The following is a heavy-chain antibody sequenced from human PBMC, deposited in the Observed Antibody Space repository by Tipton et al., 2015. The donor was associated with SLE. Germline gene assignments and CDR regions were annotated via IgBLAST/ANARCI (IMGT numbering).Heavy chain of an antibody. J-gene: IGHJ6*03. CDR1: GGSFSGYY. D-gene: IGHD3-10*01. CDR2: ISHSGST. CDR3: ARDHLPGGYYYYMDV. Sequence: TLSLTCAVYGGSFSGYYWSWIRQPPGKGLEWIGEISHSGSTNYNPSLKSRVTISLDTSKNQFSLKLSSVTAADTAVYYCARDHLPGGYYYYMDVWGKGTTVTVSS. V-gene: IGHV4-34*01.